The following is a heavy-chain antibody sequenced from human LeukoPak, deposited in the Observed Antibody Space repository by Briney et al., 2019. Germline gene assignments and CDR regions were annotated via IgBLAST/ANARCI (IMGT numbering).Heavy chain of an antibody. CDR1: GFTFSSYG. Sequence: PGGSLRLSCAASGFTFSSYGMHWVRQAPGKGLEWVAFIRYDGSNKYYADSVKGRFTISRDNSKNTLYLQMNSLRAEDTAVYYCAKDWWGEAMAAAGTNYYYYYYMDVWGKGTTVTVSS. CDR2: IRYDGSNK. CDR3: AKDWWGEAMAAAGTNYYYYYYMDV. D-gene: IGHD6-13*01. J-gene: IGHJ6*03. V-gene: IGHV3-30*02.